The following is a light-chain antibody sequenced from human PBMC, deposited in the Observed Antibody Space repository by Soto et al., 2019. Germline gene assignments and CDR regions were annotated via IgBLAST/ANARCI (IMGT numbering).Light chain of an antibody. CDR2: LGS. CDR1: ESLLHTNGYNY. Sequence: DLVMTQSPLSLPVTPGEPASISCRSSESLLHTNGYNYLDWYLQKPGQSPQLLIYLGSNRASGVPDRFSGRGSGTDFTLKISRVEAEDVGVYYCMQALETPRFGPGTKVDIK. J-gene: IGKJ3*01. CDR3: MQALETPR. V-gene: IGKV2-28*01.